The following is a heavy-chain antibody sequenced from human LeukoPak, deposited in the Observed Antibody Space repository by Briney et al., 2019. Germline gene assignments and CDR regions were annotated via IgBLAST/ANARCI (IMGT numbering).Heavy chain of an antibody. Sequence: SFAASGFTFSSYAMSWVRQAPGKGLEWIGEINHSGSTNYNPSLKSRVTISVDTSKNQFSLKLSSVTAADTAVYYCARGQWLVPFDYWGQGTLVTVSS. D-gene: IGHD6-19*01. CDR3: ARGQWLVPFDY. CDR2: INHSGST. CDR1: GFTFSSYA. J-gene: IGHJ4*02. V-gene: IGHV4-34*01.